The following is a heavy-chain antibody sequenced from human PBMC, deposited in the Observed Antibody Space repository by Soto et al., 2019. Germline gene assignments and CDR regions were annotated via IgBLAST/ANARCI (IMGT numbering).Heavy chain of an antibody. CDR2: ISYDGSNK. Sequence: GGSLRLSCAASGFTFSSYGMHWVRQAPGKGLEWVAVISYDGSNKYYADSVKGRFTISRDNSKNTLYLQMNSLRAEDTAVYYCAKDNLEHFDYWGQGTLVTVSS. CDR1: GFTFSSYG. CDR3: AKDNLEHFDY. V-gene: IGHV3-30*18. J-gene: IGHJ4*02.